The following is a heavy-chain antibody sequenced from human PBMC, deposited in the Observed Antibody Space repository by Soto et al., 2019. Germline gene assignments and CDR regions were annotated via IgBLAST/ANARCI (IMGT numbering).Heavy chain of an antibody. D-gene: IGHD3-22*01. Sequence: SETLSLTCTVSGGSISSGDYYWSWIRQPPGKGLEWIGYIYYSGSTYYNPSLKSRVTISVDTSKNQFSLKLSSVTAADTAVYYCARGTPKGDYYDSSGYDYWGQGTLVPVSS. J-gene: IGHJ4*02. CDR1: GGSISSGDYY. V-gene: IGHV4-30-4*01. CDR3: ARGTPKGDYYDSSGYDY. CDR2: IYYSGST.